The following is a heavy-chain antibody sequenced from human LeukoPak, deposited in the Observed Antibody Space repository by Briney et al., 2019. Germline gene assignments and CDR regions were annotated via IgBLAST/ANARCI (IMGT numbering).Heavy chain of an antibody. CDR3: VRAKRDSSSWPWYYYYGMDV. J-gene: IGHJ6*02. CDR1: GFTFSSYD. V-gene: IGHV3-13*04. CDR2: IGPAGDT. Sequence: GGSLRLSCAASGFTFSSYDMHWVRQATGKGLEWVSAIGPAGDTYYPGSVRGRFIISREDAKNSLYLQMNSLRAEDTAVYYCVRAKRDSSSWPWYYYYGMDVWGQGTTVTVSS. D-gene: IGHD6-13*01.